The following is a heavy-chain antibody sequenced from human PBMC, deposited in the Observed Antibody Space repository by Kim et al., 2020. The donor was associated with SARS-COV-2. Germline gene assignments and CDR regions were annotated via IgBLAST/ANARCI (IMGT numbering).Heavy chain of an antibody. D-gene: IGHD1-20*01. J-gene: IGHJ4*02. CDR1: GGSISSYY. CDR3: ARHQRILTGTTRYYFDY. Sequence: SETLSLTCTVSGGSISSYYWSWIRQPPGKGLEWIGYIYYSGSTNYNPSLKSRVTISEDTSKNQFSLKLSSVTAADTAVYYCARHQRILTGTTRYYFDYWGQGTLVTVSS. CDR2: IYYSGST. V-gene: IGHV4-59*08.